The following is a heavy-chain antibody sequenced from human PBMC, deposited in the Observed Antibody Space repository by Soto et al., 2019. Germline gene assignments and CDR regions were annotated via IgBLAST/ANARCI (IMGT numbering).Heavy chain of an antibody. D-gene: IGHD1-26*01. CDR2: ISYDGSNK. J-gene: IGHJ3*02. CDR3: AKGGSYFDAFDI. V-gene: IGHV3-30*18. Sequence: QVQLVESGGGVVQPGRSLRLSCAASGFTFSSYGMHWVRQAPGKGLEWVAVISYDGSNKYYADSVKGRFTISRDNSKNTLYLQMNSLRAEDTAVYYCAKGGSYFDAFDIWGQGTMVTVSS. CDR1: GFTFSSYG.